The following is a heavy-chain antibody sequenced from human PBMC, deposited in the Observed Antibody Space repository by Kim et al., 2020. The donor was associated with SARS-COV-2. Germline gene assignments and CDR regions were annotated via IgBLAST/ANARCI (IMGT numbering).Heavy chain of an antibody. V-gene: IGHV3-23*01. Sequence: GSLRLSCAASGFTFSSYAMSWVRQAPGKGLEWVSAISGSGGSTYYADSVKGRFTISRDNSKNTLYLQMNSLRAEDTAVYYCAKLGLEFAPTVTTDPFDYWGQGTLVTVSS. J-gene: IGHJ4*02. CDR1: GFTFSSYA. D-gene: IGHD4-17*01. CDR2: ISGSGGST. CDR3: AKLGLEFAPTVTTDPFDY.